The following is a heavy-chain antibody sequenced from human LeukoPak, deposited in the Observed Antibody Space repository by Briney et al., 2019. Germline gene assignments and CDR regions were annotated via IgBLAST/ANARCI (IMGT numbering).Heavy chain of an antibody. Sequence: SETLSLTCTVSGYSISSGYYWGWIRQPPGKGLEWIGSIYYSGSTYYNPSLKSRVTISVDTSKNQFSLKLSSVTAADTAVYYCASAGGSYYGYWGQGTLVTVSS. CDR1: GYSISSGYY. CDR3: ASAGGSYYGY. CDR2: IYYSGST. D-gene: IGHD1-26*01. V-gene: IGHV4-38-2*02. J-gene: IGHJ4*02.